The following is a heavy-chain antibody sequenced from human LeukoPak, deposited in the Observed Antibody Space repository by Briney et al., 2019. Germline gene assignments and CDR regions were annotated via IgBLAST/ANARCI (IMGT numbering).Heavy chain of an antibody. D-gene: IGHD3-3*01. V-gene: IGHV3-48*04. Sequence: QPGGSLRLSCAASGFTFSSYWMSWVRQAPGKGLEWVSYISSSGSTIYYADSVKGRFTISRDNAKNSLYLQMNSLRAEDTAVYYCARVGTIFGVVIRGGLNYFDYWGQGTLVTVSS. CDR2: ISSSGSTI. CDR3: ARVGTIFGVVIRGGLNYFDY. J-gene: IGHJ4*02. CDR1: GFTFSSYW.